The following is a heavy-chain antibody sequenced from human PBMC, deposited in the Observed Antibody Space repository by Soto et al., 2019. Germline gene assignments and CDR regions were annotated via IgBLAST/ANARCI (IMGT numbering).Heavy chain of an antibody. CDR1: GYTFTSYG. CDR3: ARKKLVVPAAMGGDYYYYMDV. CDR2: ISAYNGNT. Sequence: ASVNVSCKASGYTFTSYGISWVRQAPGQGLEWMGWISAYNGNTNYAQKLQGRVTMTTDTSTSTAYMELRSLRSDDTAVYYCARKKLVVPAAMGGDYYYYMDVCGKGTTVTVSS. D-gene: IGHD2-2*01. J-gene: IGHJ6*03. V-gene: IGHV1-18*01.